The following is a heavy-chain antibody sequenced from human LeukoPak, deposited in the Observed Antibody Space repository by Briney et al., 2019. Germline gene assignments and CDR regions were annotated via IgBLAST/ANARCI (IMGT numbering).Heavy chain of an antibody. CDR2: IYYSGST. CDR1: GGSISSHY. CDR3: ARGSGSYPPYYFDY. V-gene: IGHV4-59*11. J-gene: IGHJ4*02. D-gene: IGHD1-26*01. Sequence: PSETLSLTCTVSGGSISSHYWSWIRRPPGKGLEWIGYIYYSGSTNYNPSLKSRVTISVDTSKNQFSLKLSSVTAAGTAVYYCARGSGSYPPYYFDYWGEGTLVTVSS.